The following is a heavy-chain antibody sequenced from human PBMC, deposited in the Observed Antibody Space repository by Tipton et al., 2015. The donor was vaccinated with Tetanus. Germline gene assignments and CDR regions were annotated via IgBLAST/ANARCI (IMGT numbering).Heavy chain of an antibody. CDR3: ARHKQSYFDS. V-gene: IGHV4-39*01. D-gene: IGHD4-11*01. CDR2: IYYSGST. CDR1: GGSISSSSYY. J-gene: IGHJ4*02. Sequence: TLSLTCTVSGGSISSSSYYWGWIRQPPGKGLEWIGSIYYSGSTYYNPSLKSRVTISVDTSKNQFSLKLSSVTAADTAVYYCARHKQSYFDSWGQGTLVTVSS.